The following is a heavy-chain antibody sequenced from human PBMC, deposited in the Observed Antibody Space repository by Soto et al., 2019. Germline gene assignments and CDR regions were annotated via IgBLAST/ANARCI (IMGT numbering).Heavy chain of an antibody. D-gene: IGHD2-15*01. V-gene: IGHV1-18*01. Sequence: QVQLVQSGAEVKKPGASVKVSCKASGYTFTSYGISWVRQAPGQGLEWMGWISAYNGNTNYAQKLQGRGTMTTDTSKSTAYMELRRLRSDDTAVYYCARDTPVVAATTCETWGQGTLVTVSS. CDR3: ARDTPVVAATTCET. CDR1: GYTFTSYG. CDR2: ISAYNGNT. J-gene: IGHJ5*02.